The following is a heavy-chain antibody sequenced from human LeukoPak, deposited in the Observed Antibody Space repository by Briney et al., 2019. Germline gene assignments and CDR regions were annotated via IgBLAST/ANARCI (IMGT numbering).Heavy chain of an antibody. CDR2: ISSSSSYI. CDR3: ARDLYSSGWYYWYFDL. Sequence: PGGSLRLSCAASGFTFSSCSMNWVRQAPGKGLEWVSSISSSSSYIYYADSVKGRFTISRDNAKNSLYLQMNSLRAEDTAVYYCARDLYSSGWYYWYFDLWGRGTLVTVSS. CDR1: GFTFSSCS. V-gene: IGHV3-21*01. J-gene: IGHJ2*01. D-gene: IGHD6-19*01.